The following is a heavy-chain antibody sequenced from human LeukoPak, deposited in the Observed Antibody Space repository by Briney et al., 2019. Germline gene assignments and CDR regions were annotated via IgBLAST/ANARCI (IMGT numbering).Heavy chain of an antibody. CDR1: GYTFTGYY. CDR2: INPNSGGT. Sequence: ASVKVSCKASGYTFTGYYVHWVRQAPGQGLEWMGWINPNSGGTNYAQKFQGRVTMTRDTSISTAYMELSRLRSDDTAVYYCARLMTTVTPNWFDPWGQGTLVTVSS. V-gene: IGHV1-2*02. D-gene: IGHD4-11*01. CDR3: ARLMTTVTPNWFDP. J-gene: IGHJ5*02.